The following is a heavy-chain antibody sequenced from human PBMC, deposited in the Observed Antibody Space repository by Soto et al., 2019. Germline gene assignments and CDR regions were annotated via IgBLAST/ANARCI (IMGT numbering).Heavy chain of an antibody. J-gene: IGHJ4*02. V-gene: IGHV3-66*01. CDR2: IYRGGEI. Sequence: EVQVVESGGGLVQPGGSLRLSCAASGFYVSNYYMSWFRQAPGKGLEWVSVIYRGGEIYYADSVQGRFTTSRNISRNSLHLQMNRMRVDNTAVYYWARDRRAGDTLWGQGAVVTVSS. CDR3: ARDRRAGDTL. D-gene: IGHD3-10*01. CDR1: GFYVSNYY.